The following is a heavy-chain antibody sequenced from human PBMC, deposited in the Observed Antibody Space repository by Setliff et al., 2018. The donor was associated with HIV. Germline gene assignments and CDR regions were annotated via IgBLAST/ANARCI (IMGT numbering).Heavy chain of an antibody. CDR1: GYTFTSDG. Sequence: ASVKVSCKASGYTFTSDGINWVRQAPGHSLEWMGWINTATGDTEYSQRFRDRISIIRDKSASTAYMDLGSLRSDDTAVYYCARQRGSGTYYYSYNYMDVWGKGATVTVSS. D-gene: IGHD1-26*01. J-gene: IGHJ6*03. CDR2: INTATGDT. CDR3: ARQRGSGTYYYSYNYMDV. V-gene: IGHV1-3*04.